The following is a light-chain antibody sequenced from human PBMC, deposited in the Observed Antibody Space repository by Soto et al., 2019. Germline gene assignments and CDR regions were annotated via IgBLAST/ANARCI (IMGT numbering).Light chain of an antibody. CDR1: QTISTC. Sequence: DIQMTQFPSSLSASVGDRVTITCRASQTISTCLNWYQQKPGTAPKLLIYAASNLESGVPSRFSGSGSGTYFTLTISSLQPEDVATYYCQQCLTTPRTFGQGTRVEI. CDR2: AAS. V-gene: IGKV1-39*01. J-gene: IGKJ1*01. CDR3: QQCLTTPRT.